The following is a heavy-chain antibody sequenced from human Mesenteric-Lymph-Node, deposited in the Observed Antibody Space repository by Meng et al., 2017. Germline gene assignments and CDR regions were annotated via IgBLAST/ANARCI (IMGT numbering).Heavy chain of an antibody. CDR3: VRNGGSGDY. V-gene: IGHV3-23*01. D-gene: IGHD3-10*01. CDR2: ISGSGGGT. CDR1: GFTFSSYA. Sequence: GESLKISCAASGFTFSSYAMSWVRQAPGKGLEWVSAISGSGGGTYYADSVKGRFTISRDNSKNTLYLQMNSLRVEDTAMYYCVRNGGSGDYWGQGTLVTVSS. J-gene: IGHJ4*02.